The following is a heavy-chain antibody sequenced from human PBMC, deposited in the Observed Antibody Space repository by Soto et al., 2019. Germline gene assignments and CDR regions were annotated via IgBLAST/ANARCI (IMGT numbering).Heavy chain of an antibody. CDR1: CGSISSYY. CDR2: IYYNGST. J-gene: IGHJ5*02. V-gene: IGHV4-59*01. CDR3: ARGSNWHNWFDP. D-gene: IGHD3-10*01. Sequence: SETLSLTCTVSCGSISSYYWSWIRQPPGKGLEWIGYIYYNGSTNYNPSLKSRVTISVDASKNQFSLKLNSVTAADTAVYSCARGSNWHNWFDPWGQGTQVTVSS.